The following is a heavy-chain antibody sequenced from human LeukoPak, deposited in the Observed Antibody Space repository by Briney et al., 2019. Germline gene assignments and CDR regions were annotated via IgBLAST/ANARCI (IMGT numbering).Heavy chain of an antibody. D-gene: IGHD3-10*01. CDR1: GYTFTSYD. J-gene: IGHJ5*02. V-gene: IGHV1-8*01. CDR3: ASEFEYGSGSYSWFDP. Sequence: GASVKVSCKASGYTFTSYDINWVRQATGQGLEWMGWMNPNSGNTGYAQKFQGRVTMTRNTSISTAYMELSSLRSEDTAVYYCASEFEYGSGSYSWFDPWGQGTLVTVSS. CDR2: MNPNSGNT.